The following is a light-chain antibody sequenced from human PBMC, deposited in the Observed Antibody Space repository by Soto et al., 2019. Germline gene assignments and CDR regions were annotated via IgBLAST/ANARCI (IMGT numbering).Light chain of an antibody. J-gene: IGLJ1*01. CDR3: AAWDVSLYGRV. CDR2: SNN. V-gene: IGLV1-44*01. Sequence: QSALTQPPSASGTPGQRVTISCSGSRSNIGSNPVNWYQQLPGTAPKLLIDSNNQRPSGVPDRFSGSRSGTSASLAISGLQSEDEADYYCAAWDVSLYGRVFGTGTKLTVL. CDR1: RSNIGSNP.